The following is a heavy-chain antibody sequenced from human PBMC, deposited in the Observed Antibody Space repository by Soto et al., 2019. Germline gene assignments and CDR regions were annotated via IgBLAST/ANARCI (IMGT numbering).Heavy chain of an antibody. CDR3: ARVVANTKDIVLVPALNYYYGMDV. CDR1: GGTFSSYA. Sequence: EASVKVSCKASGGTFSSYAISWVRQAPGQGLEWMGGIIPIFGTANYAQKFQGRVTITADESTSTAYMELSSLRSEDTAVYYCARVVANTKDIVLVPALNYYYGMDVWGQGTTVTVSS. J-gene: IGHJ6*02. D-gene: IGHD2-2*01. V-gene: IGHV1-69*13. CDR2: IIPIFGTA.